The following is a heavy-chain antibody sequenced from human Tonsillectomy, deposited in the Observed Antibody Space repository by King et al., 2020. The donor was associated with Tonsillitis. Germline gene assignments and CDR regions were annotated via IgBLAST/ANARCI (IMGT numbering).Heavy chain of an antibody. D-gene: IGHD2-21*02. V-gene: IGHV3-23*04. Sequence: VQLVESGGGLERPGGSLTLSCAGSGFTFSNFAMSWVRQAPGKGLEWGSSITGSSLSIYYADSLRGRFDVARDNSKKMLFLRRNSLGAEDTAIYYCAKDDRSAGVTGAFHDWGQGTMVTVSS. J-gene: IGHJ3*01. CDR1: GFTFSNFA. CDR3: AKDDRSAGVTGAFHD. CDR2: ITGSSLSI.